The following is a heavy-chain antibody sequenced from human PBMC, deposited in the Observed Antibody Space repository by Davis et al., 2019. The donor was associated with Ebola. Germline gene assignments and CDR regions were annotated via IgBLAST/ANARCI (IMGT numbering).Heavy chain of an antibody. V-gene: IGHV3-7*03. Sequence: GESLKISCAASGFTFSSYWMSWVRQAPGKGLEWVANIKQDGSEKYYVDSVKGRFTISRDNAKNSLYLQMNSLRAEDTAVYYCAREGGVGDYSNYFDYWGQGTLVTVSS. J-gene: IGHJ4*02. CDR3: AREGGVGDYSNYFDY. D-gene: IGHD4-17*01. CDR1: GFTFSSYW. CDR2: IKQDGSEK.